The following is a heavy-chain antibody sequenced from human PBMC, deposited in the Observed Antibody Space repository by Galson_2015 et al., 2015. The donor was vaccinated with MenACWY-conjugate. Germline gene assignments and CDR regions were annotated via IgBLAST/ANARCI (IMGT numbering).Heavy chain of an antibody. V-gene: IGHV4-59*08. CDR2: IYHSGTT. J-gene: IGHJ4*02. D-gene: IGHD6-19*01. CDR3: ARLAYSSGGCRRVFDY. CDR1: GGSMNNDY. Sequence: ETLSLTCTVSGGSMNNDYWNWIRQPPGKGLEWIGYIYHSGTTNSYPSPKSRVTISLDTSKNQFSLKLNSVTAADTAVYYCARLAYSSGGCRRVFDYWGQGILVTVSS.